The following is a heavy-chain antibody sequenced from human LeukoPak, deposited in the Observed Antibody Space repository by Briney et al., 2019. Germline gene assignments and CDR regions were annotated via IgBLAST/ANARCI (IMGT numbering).Heavy chain of an antibody. CDR2: INHSGST. V-gene: IGHV4-34*01. D-gene: IGHD3-10*01. Sequence: SETLSLTCAVYGGSFSGYYWSWIRHPPGKGLEWIGEINHSGSTNYNPSLKSRVTISVDTSKNQFSLKLSSVTAADTAVYYCARARKWYYGSGSYYPYYFDYWGQGTLVTVSS. J-gene: IGHJ4*02. CDR3: ARARKWYYGSGSYYPYYFDY. CDR1: GGSFSGYY.